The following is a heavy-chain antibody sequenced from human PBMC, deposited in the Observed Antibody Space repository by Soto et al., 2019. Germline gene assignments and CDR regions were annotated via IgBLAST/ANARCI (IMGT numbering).Heavy chain of an antibody. Sequence: PXETLSLTCTVAGCSISSSSYFWGWIRQPPGKGLEWIGNIHYRGSTYYNASLKSRVTISVDTSKNQFSLKLSSVTAADSAVYSCARGIGYYFDYWGQGTLVTVSS. V-gene: IGHV4-39*01. CDR3: ARGIGYYFDY. D-gene: IGHD5-12*01. CDR1: GCSISSSSYF. J-gene: IGHJ4*02. CDR2: IHYRGST.